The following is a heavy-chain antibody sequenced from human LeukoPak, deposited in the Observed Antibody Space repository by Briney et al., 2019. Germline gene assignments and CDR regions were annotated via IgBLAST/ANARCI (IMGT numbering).Heavy chain of an antibody. CDR1: GFTFSSYA. D-gene: IGHD3-9*01. CDR3: ARENQYYDILTGYSPLYYYYYGMDV. V-gene: IGHV3-30-3*01. J-gene: IGHJ6*02. CDR2: ISYDGSNK. Sequence: GGSLRLSCAASGFTFSSYAMHWVRQAPGKGLEWVAVISYDGSNKYYADSVKGRFTISRDNSKNTLHLQMNSLRAEDTAVYYCARENQYYDILTGYSPLYYYYYGMDVWGQGTTVTVSS.